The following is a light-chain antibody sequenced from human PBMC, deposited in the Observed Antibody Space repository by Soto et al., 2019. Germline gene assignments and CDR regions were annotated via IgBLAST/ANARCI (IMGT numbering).Light chain of an antibody. CDR2: GAS. V-gene: IGKV3-20*01. CDR1: QSVSDNY. Sequence: EMVVTQSPDTLSLSPGERVTLFCRASQSVSDNYLAWYQQKPGQAPRLLIYGASNRATGIPDRFTGAGSGTDFTLTISRLEPEDFAVYYCQEHASIFGQGTRLEIK. J-gene: IGKJ5*01. CDR3: QEHASI.